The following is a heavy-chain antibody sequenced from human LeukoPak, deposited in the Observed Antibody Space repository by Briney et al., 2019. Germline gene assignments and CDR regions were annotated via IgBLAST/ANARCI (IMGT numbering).Heavy chain of an antibody. J-gene: IGHJ6*03. V-gene: IGHV1-46*01. CDR2: INPSGGST. D-gene: IGHD2-21*02. Sequence: ASVKVSCKASGYTFTSYYMHWVRQAPGQGLGWMGIINPSGGSTSYAQKFQGRVTMTRDTSTSTVYMELSSLRSEDTAVYYCARLPRYAYCGGDCLGAYYMDVWGKGTTVTVSS. CDR3: ARLPRYAYCGGDCLGAYYMDV. CDR1: GYTFTSYY.